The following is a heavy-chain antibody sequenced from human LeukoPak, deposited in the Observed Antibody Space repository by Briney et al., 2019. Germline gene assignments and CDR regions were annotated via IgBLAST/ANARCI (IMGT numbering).Heavy chain of an antibody. J-gene: IGHJ4*02. D-gene: IGHD1-20*01. CDR2: ISYDGSNE. CDR1: GFTFSSYA. Sequence: GGSLRLSCAASGFTFSSYAMNWVRQAPGKGLEWMAVISYDGSNEYYADYVKGRFTISRDNSKNAVYLHMNSLRPEDTAVYYCAKSRHPYNWNDGAFFDYWGQGTLVTVSS. CDR3: AKSRHPYNWNDGAFFDY. V-gene: IGHV3-30*04.